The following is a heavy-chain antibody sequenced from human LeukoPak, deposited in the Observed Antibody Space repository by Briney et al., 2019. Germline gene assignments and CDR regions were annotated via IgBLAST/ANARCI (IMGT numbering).Heavy chain of an antibody. CDR3: ARQLTEWLAYFDY. D-gene: IGHD6-19*01. Sequence: SETLSLTCTVSGGSISSYYWSWIRQPPGKGLEWIGYIYYSGSTNYNPSLKSRVTISVDTSKNQFSLKLSSVTAAVTAVYYCARQLTEWLAYFDYWGQGTLVTVSS. CDR2: IYYSGST. V-gene: IGHV4-59*08. CDR1: GGSISSYY. J-gene: IGHJ4*02.